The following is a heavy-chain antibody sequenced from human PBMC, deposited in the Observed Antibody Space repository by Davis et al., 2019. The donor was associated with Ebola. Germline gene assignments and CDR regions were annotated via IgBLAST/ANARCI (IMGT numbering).Heavy chain of an antibody. Sequence: HSQTLSLTRVISGDSVSSGGWNWIRQSPSRGLEWLGRIYYNHKWYNDYAESMKSRITVNPDTSKNQISLQLNSVTPEDTALYYCARGWLRAGIDVWGEGTTVTVSS. CDR3: ARGWLRAGIDV. V-gene: IGHV6-1*01. CDR1: GDSVSSGG. CDR2: IYYNHKWYN. J-gene: IGHJ6*04. D-gene: IGHD5-18*01.